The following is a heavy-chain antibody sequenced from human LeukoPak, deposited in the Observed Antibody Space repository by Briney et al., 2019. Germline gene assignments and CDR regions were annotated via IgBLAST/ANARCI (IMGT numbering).Heavy chain of an antibody. J-gene: IGHJ3*02. D-gene: IGHD2-8*01. CDR1: GFTFSSYG. CDR2: IEYDGSSI. V-gene: IGHV3-30*02. CDR3: ATKSRKFAFDI. Sequence: GGSLRLSCAASGFTFSSYGMNWVRQAPGKGLEWVAFIEYDGSSIYYADSVKGRFTISRDNFKNTLYLQMNSLRAEDTAVYSCATKSRKFAFDIWGQGTMVTVSS.